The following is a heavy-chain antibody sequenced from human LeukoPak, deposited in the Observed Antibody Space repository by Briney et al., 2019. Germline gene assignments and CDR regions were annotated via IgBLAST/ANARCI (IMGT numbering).Heavy chain of an antibody. CDR2: IYHSGST. CDR1: GESISGFY. J-gene: IGHJ3*02. V-gene: IGHV4-59*12. Sequence: SETLSLTCTVSGESISGFYWSWIRQPPGKGLEWIGYIYHSGSTYYNPSLKSRVTISVDRSKNQFSLKLSSVTAADTAVYYCARDPLYQLLYRSDAFDIWGQGTMVTVSS. CDR3: ARDPLYQLLYRSDAFDI. D-gene: IGHD2-2*02.